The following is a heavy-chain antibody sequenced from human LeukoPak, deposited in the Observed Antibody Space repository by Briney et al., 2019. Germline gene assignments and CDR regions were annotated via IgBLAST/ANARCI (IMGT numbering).Heavy chain of an antibody. CDR2: ISWNSGSI. CDR3: AKDKYVVVVAAYYYYMDV. J-gene: IGHJ6*03. D-gene: IGHD2-15*01. V-gene: IGHV3-9*01. Sequence: GRSLRLSCAASGFTFDDYAMHWVRQAPGKGLEWVSGISWNSGSIGYADSVKGRFTISRDNSKNTLYLQMNSLRAEDTAVYYCAKDKYVVVVAAYYYYMDVWGKGTTVTISS. CDR1: GFTFDDYA.